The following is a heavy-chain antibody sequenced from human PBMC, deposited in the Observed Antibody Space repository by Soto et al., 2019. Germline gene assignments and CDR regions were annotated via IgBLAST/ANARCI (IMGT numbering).Heavy chain of an antibody. CDR3: ARDVSFEVTGGYSDYYYYGMGG. CDR1: GYTFTSYA. Sequence: ASVKVSCKSSGYTFTSYAVHWVRQAPGQRLEWMAWINAGNGNTKYSQKFQGRVTITRDTSASTAYLELSSLRSEDTAVYFCARDVSFEVTGGYSDYYYYGMGGWGQETRVTASS. CDR2: INAGNGNT. D-gene: IGHD2-2*03. V-gene: IGHV1-3*01. J-gene: IGHJ6*01.